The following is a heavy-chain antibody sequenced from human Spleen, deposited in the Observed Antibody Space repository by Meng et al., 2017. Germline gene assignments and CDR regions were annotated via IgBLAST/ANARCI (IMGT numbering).Heavy chain of an antibody. J-gene: IGHJ5*02. Sequence: QLQLQESGPGLVKPSETLSLTCIVSGASITSSTFYWGWIRQSPGKGLEWIGSIGHSGFTYYTPSLESRVTVSVDTSRSQFSLELTSVTAADTAVYYCVRSRAWVRTGFDPWGQGTLVTVSS. D-gene: IGHD1/OR15-1a*01. CDR1: GASITSSTFY. V-gene: IGHV4-39*01. CDR2: IGHSGFT. CDR3: VRSRAWVRTGFDP.